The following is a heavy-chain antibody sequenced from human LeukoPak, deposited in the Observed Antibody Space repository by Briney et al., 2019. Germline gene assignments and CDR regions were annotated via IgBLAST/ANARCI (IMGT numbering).Heavy chain of an antibody. CDR2: ISGSGGST. V-gene: IGHV3-23*01. Sequence: PGGSLRLSCAASGFTFSSYAMSWVRPAPGKGLEWVSAISGSGGSTYYADSVKGRFTISRDNSKNTLYLQMNSLRAEDTAVYYCARESLKYGGYCSGGSCYSVDYWGQGTLVTVSS. D-gene: IGHD2-15*01. CDR3: ARESLKYGGYCSGGSCYSVDY. J-gene: IGHJ4*02. CDR1: GFTFSSYA.